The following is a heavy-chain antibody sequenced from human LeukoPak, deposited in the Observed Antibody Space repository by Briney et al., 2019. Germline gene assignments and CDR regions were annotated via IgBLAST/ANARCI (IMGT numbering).Heavy chain of an antibody. CDR3: ARVSTTVTTFWGSNYHYMDV. CDR1: GGTFSSYA. CDR2: IIPIFGTA. D-gene: IGHD4-17*01. J-gene: IGHJ6*03. Sequence: ASVKVSCKASGGTFSSYAISWVRQAPGQGLEWMGGIIPIFGTANYAQKFQGRVTITRNTSISTAYMELSSLRSEDTAVYYCARVSTTVTTFWGSNYHYMDVWGKGTTVTVSS. V-gene: IGHV1-69*05.